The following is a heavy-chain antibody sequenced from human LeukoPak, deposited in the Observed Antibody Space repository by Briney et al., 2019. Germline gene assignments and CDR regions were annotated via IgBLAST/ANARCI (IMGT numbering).Heavy chain of an antibody. V-gene: IGHV3-23*01. D-gene: IGHD3-3*01. CDR3: AKGQGGDFWSGSAYFD. Sequence: GGSLRLSCAASGFTFSSYAMSWVRQAPGKGLEWVSAISGRGDSTYYADSVKGRFTISRDNSKNTLYLHMNSLRAEDTAVYYCAKGQGGDFWSGSAYFDWGQGTLVTVSS. CDR1: GFTFSSYA. CDR2: ISGRGDST. J-gene: IGHJ4*02.